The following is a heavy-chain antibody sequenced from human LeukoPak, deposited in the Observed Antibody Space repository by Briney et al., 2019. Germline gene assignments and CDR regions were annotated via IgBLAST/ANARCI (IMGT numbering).Heavy chain of an antibody. V-gene: IGHV3-23*01. CDR2: ITGSGGGT. J-gene: IGHJ4*02. CDR1: GVTFSSYA. Sequence: GGSLRLSCAASGVTFSSYAMSWVRQPPGKGLEWVSGITGSGGGTYYADSVKGRFTISRDSSSSTLFLQMKSLRAEDTATYYCAKEVAAGRKGIDYWGQGILVTVSS. CDR3: AKEVAAGRKGIDY. D-gene: IGHD6-6*01.